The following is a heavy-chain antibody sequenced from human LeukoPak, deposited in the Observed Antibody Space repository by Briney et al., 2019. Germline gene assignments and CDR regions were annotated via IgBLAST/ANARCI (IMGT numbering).Heavy chain of an antibody. CDR1: GYTFASYY. CDR2: INPSGGST. CDR3: ARPPIVGATTSAFDI. J-gene: IGHJ3*02. Sequence: ASVKVSCKASGYTFASYYMHWVRQAPGPGLEWMGIINPSGGSTSDAQKFQGRVTMTRDTSTSTVYMELSSLRSEDTAVYYCARPPIVGATTSAFDIWGQGTMVTVSS. D-gene: IGHD1-26*01. V-gene: IGHV1-46*03.